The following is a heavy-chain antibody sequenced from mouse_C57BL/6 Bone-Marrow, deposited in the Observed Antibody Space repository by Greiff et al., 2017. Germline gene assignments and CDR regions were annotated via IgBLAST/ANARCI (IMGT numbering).Heavy chain of an antibody. V-gene: IGHV1-72*01. CDR3: ARRPPTGAPWYFHV. D-gene: IGHD1-1*01. Sequence: VQLQQPGAELVQPGASVKLSCKDSGYTFTSYWMHWVKQRPGRGLEWIGRLDPNSGGTKYNEKFKSKATLTVDKPASTAYMQLSSLTSEDSAVYYCARRPPTGAPWYFHVWGTATTVTVSS. CDR1: GYTFTSYW. J-gene: IGHJ1*03. CDR2: LDPNSGGT.